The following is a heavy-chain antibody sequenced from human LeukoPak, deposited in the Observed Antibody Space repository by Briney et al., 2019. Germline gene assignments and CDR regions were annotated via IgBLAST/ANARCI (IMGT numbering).Heavy chain of an antibody. CDR2: IYHSGST. CDR1: GYSISSGYY. J-gene: IGHJ4*02. CDR3: ARLYYDSSGHY. Sequence: PSETLSLTCAVSGYSISSGYYWGWIRQPPGKGLEWIGSIYHSGSTNYNPSLKSRVTISVDTSKNQFSLKLSSVTAADTAVYYCARLYYDSSGHYWGQGTLVTVSS. V-gene: IGHV4-38-2*01. D-gene: IGHD3-22*01.